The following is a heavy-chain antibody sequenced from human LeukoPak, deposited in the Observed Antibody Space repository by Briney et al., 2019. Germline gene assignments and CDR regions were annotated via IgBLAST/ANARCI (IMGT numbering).Heavy chain of an antibody. D-gene: IGHD3-22*01. CDR1: GGSISNYY. V-gene: IGHV4-59*01. Sequence: SETLSLTCTVSGGSISNYYWSWIRQPPGKGLEWIGYIYYSASTNCNPSLKSRVTISVDTSKNQFSLKLSSVTAADTAVYYCARGYHDFSGYWLSYFDYWGQGTLVTVSS. CDR2: IYYSAST. J-gene: IGHJ4*02. CDR3: ARGYHDFSGYWLSYFDY.